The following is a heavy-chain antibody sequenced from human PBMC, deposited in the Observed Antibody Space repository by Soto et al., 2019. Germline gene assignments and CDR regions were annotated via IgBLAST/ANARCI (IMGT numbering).Heavy chain of an antibody. V-gene: IGHV1-8*01. CDR1: GYTFTHYD. CDR2: RNPNSGNT. Sequence: QVQLLQSGAEGKKPGASVKVSCKASGYTFTHYDINWVRQAPGHVLEWMGWRNPNSGNTAYAQKFQGRVTMTRNTSISTAYLEVRSLTSEDTATYYCARAHDYGDTGRWFDPWGQGTLVTVSS. D-gene: IGHD4-17*01. J-gene: IGHJ5*02. CDR3: ARAHDYGDTGRWFDP.